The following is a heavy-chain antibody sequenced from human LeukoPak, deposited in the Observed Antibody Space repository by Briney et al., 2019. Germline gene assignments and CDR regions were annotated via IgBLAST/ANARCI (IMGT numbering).Heavy chain of an antibody. Sequence: PGGSLRLSCAASGFTVSNNYMSWVRQAPGKGLEWVSVIYSDGGTFYSGSVKGRLTISRDSSKNTLYLQMNSLRADDTAVYYCARDSSGPAFWGQGTPVTVSS. V-gene: IGHV3-53*01. CDR3: ARDSSGPAF. CDR1: GFTVSNNY. CDR2: IYSDGGT. J-gene: IGHJ4*02. D-gene: IGHD6-19*01.